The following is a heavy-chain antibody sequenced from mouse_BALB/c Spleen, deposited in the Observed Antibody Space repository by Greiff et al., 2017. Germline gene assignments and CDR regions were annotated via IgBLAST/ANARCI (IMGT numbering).Heavy chain of an antibody. D-gene: IGHD1-1*02. CDR2: IYPGDGDT. CDR1: GYTFTSYW. J-gene: IGHJ2*01. CDR3: ARWNYGDY. Sequence: QVQLQQSGAELARPGASVKLSCKASGYTFTSYWMQWVKQRPGQGLEWIGAIYPGDGDTRYTQKFKGKATLTADKSSSTAYMQLSSLASEDSAVYYCARWNYGDYWGQGTTLTVSS. V-gene: IGHV1-87*01.